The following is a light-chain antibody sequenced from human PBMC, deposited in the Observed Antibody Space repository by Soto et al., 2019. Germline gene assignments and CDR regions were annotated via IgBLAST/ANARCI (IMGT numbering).Light chain of an antibody. Sequence: IGLTQSPGPLVLAPRGKGTPPCRAKQGVSQRHLAWFQQKPGQAPRLLIYGASSRATGIPDRFSGSGSGTDFTLTISRLEPEDFAVYYCQQYGSSPPMYTFGQGTKLEIK. V-gene: IGKV3-20*01. J-gene: IGKJ2*01. CDR2: GAS. CDR1: QGVSQRH. CDR3: QQYGSSPPMYT.